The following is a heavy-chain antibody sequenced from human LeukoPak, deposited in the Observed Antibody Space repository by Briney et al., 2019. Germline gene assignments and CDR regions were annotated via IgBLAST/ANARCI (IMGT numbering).Heavy chain of an antibody. D-gene: IGHD2/OR15-2a*01. V-gene: IGHV4-34*01. J-gene: IGHJ4*02. CDR2: IYHSRYT. CDR3: ARIRCSPTDNTCYNY. CDR1: GVSFSGNY. Sequence: PSETLSLTCAVHGVSFSGNYWSWIRQSPEKGLEWIGEIYHSRYTTYNPSLKSRVTISADTSENRLSLRLTSVTAADTALYYCARIRCSPTDNTCYNYWGQGTLVTVSS.